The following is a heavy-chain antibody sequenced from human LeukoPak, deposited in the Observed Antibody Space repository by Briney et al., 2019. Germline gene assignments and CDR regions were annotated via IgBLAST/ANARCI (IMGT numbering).Heavy chain of an antibody. CDR2: IYPGDSET. V-gene: IGHV5-51*01. CDR3: ARSPRESDY. CDR1: GYRFTSYW. J-gene: IGHJ4*02. Sequence: GESLKISCKGSGYRFTSYWIAWVRQMPGKGLEWMGIIYPGDSETRYSPSFQGQVTISADKSIGTAYLQWSSLKASDTAMYYCARSPRESDYWGQGTLVTVSS.